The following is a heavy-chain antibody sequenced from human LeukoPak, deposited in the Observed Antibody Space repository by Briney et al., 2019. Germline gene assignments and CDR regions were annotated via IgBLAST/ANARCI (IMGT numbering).Heavy chain of an antibody. CDR2: IYPGDSET. Sequence: GESLKISCKASGYTFTNYYIAWVRQMPGKGLECMGFIYPGDSETRYSPSFQGQVTISADKSIFTAYLQWSSLKASDSAMYYCARPRGVSTSGMDVWGQGTTVTVSS. J-gene: IGHJ6*02. V-gene: IGHV5-51*01. CDR1: GYTFTNYY. D-gene: IGHD3-10*01. CDR3: ARPRGVSTSGMDV.